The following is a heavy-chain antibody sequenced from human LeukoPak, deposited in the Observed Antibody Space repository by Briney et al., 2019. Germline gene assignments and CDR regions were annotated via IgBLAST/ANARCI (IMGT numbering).Heavy chain of an antibody. V-gene: IGHV1-18*01. CDR3: ARRGLYDSSGFYDY. CDR1: GYTFTSYG. D-gene: IGHD3-22*01. Sequence: ASVKVSCKASGYTFTSYGISWVRQAPGQGLEWMGWISAYNVNTNYAQKLQGRVTMTTDTSTSTAYMELRSLRSDDTAVYYCARRGLYDSSGFYDYWGQGTLVTVSS. J-gene: IGHJ4*02. CDR2: ISAYNVNT.